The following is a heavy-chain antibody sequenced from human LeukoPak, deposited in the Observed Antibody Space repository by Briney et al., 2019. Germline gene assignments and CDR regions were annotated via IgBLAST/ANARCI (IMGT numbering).Heavy chain of an antibody. J-gene: IGHJ4*02. Sequence: GASVKVSCKASGYTFTSYGISWVRQAPGQGLEWMGWISAYNGNTNYAQKLQGRVTMTTDTSTSTAYMELRSLRSDDTAVYYCARVETTWDDYSNPPPFDYWGQGTLVTVSS. V-gene: IGHV1-18*01. CDR3: ARVETTWDDYSNPPPFDY. CDR2: ISAYNGNT. D-gene: IGHD4-11*01. CDR1: GYTFTSYG.